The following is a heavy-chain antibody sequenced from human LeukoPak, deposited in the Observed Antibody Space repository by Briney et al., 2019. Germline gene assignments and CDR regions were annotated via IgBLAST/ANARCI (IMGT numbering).Heavy chain of an antibody. CDR2: MYAGGST. D-gene: IGHD2-2*02. J-gene: IGHJ3*02. CDR3: ARTLFYCSSTSCYRERSWIDI. V-gene: IGHV3-66*01. Sequence: PGGSLRLSCAASGFTFSDYAMSWVRQAPGKGLEWVSVMYAGGSTYYADSVKGRFTISRDTSKNTLHLQMNSLRVEDTAVYYCARTLFYCSSTSCYRERSWIDIWGQGTMVTVSS. CDR1: GFTFSDYA.